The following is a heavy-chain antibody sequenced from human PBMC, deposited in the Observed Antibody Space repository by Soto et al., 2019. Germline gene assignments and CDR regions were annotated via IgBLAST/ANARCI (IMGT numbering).Heavy chain of an antibody. CDR1: GGSCTSYI. CDR3: AKSLVFVDHAYTDV. CDR2: IIPIQGTA. V-gene: IGHV1-69*08. J-gene: IGHJ6*03. D-gene: IGHD2-21*01. Sequence: QVQLVQSGAEVKKPGSSVKVSCEASGGSCTSYIFTWVRQAPGQGLEWMGRIIPIQGTANYALKFQDRVTITADKSTNTAYMELRSLRPEDTALYYCAKSLVFVDHAYTDVWGKGTTVTVSS.